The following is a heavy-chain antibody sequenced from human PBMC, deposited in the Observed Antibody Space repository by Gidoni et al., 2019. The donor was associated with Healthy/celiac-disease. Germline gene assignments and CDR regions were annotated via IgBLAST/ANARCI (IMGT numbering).Heavy chain of an antibody. CDR2: IKSKTDGGTT. V-gene: IGHV3-15*01. CDR3: TTVRWASGWGFDY. Sequence: EVQLVESGGGLVKPGGSLSISCAASGFTFSNAWMSWVRQAPGKGLEWVGRIKSKTDGGTTDYAAPVKGRFTISRDDSKHTLYLQMNSLKTEDTAVYYGTTVRWASGWGFDYWGQGTLVTVSS. CDR1: GFTFSNAW. D-gene: IGHD6-19*01. J-gene: IGHJ4*02.